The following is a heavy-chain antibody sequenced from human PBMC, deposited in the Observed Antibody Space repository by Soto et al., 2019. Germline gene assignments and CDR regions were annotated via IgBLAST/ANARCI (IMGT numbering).Heavy chain of an antibody. J-gene: IGHJ4*02. D-gene: IGHD2-15*01. CDR1: GYTFTNYA. CDR3: ASGPGGPDAPGDY. CDR2: INAGNGNT. V-gene: IGHV1-3*01. Sequence: QVQLVQSGAEVKKPGASVKVSCKASGYTFTNYAMHWVRQAPGQRLEWMGWINAGNGNTKYSQKFQGRVTITRDTTASTAYMDLSRLRSEDTAVYYCASGPGGPDAPGDYWGQGTLVTVSS.